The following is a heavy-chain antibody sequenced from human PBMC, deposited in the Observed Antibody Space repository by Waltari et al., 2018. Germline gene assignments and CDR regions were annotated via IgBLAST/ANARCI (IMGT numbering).Heavy chain of an antibody. V-gene: IGHV3-30*18. CDR2: ISHDGSKK. Sequence: QEQVVESGGGVVQPGRSLRLSCGASGFVFSVYGMHFFRQAPGKGLEWVAVISHDGSKKYYADSVEGRFTISRDNSKNTLFLKMNSLTIEETADYYCVKNWRWEEMIWAFNVWGQGTMVSVSS. J-gene: IGHJ3*01. CDR1: GFVFSVYG. D-gene: IGHD3-3*01. CDR3: VKNWRWEEMIWAFNV.